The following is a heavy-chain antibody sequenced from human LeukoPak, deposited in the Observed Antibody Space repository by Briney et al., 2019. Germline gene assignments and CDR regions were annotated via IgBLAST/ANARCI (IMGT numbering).Heavy chain of an antibody. Sequence: GGSLRLSCAASGFSLSGYWMHWVRQIPGQGLMWVARIGFEGSGTTYDDPVKGRFTISRDNSKNTLYLQMNSLRDEDAAVYHCTRVQAGRSGLMDVWGRGTTVTVSS. CDR2: IGFEGSGT. CDR1: GFSLSGYW. J-gene: IGHJ6*02. CDR3: TRVQAGRSGLMDV. D-gene: IGHD2-8*02. V-gene: IGHV3-74*03.